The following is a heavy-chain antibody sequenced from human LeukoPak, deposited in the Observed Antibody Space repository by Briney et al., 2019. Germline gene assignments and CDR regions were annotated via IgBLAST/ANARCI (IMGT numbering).Heavy chain of an antibody. D-gene: IGHD4-17*01. V-gene: IGHV3-30*09. J-gene: IGHJ4*02. CDR1: GFIFSDFA. Sequence: GGSLRLSCAASGFIFSDFAMHWVRQAPGKGREWVAVISYHGNNKYYADSVKGRFAISRDNARNTLYLQMNSLRPEDAAVYSCVREDYGEYYFDYWGQGTPVTVSS. CDR3: VREDYGEYYFDY. CDR2: ISYHGNNK.